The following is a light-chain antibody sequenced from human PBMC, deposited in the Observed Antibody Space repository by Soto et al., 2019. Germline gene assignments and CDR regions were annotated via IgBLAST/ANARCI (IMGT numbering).Light chain of an antibody. V-gene: IGKV1-27*01. CDR3: QHYNGYPYT. CDR1: QAISNY. CDR2: SAS. Sequence: DIQLTQSPSSLSASVGDRVTISCRASQAISNYLAWYQQKPGKVPNLLIYSASTLQSGVPSRFSGTRSGSDFTLTISGLPPEDFATYYCQHYNGYPYTFGPGTKVDIK. J-gene: IGKJ2*01.